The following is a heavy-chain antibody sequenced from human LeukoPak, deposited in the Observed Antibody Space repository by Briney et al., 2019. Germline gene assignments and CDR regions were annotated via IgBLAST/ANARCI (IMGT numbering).Heavy chain of an antibody. CDR2: INTNTGNP. J-gene: IGHJ6*02. Sequence: ASVKVSCKASGYTFTSYAMNWVRQAPGQGLEWMGWINTNTGNPTYAQGFTGRFVFSLDTSVSTAYLQISSLKAEDTAVYYCAREAYVASYYYYGMDVWGQGTTVTVSS. CDR1: GYTFTSYA. CDR3: AREAYVASYYYYGMDV. D-gene: IGHD3-16*01. V-gene: IGHV7-4-1*02.